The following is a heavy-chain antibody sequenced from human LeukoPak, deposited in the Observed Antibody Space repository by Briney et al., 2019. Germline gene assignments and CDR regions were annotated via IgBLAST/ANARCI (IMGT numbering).Heavy chain of an antibody. CDR1: GYTFTGYY. CDR2: ISAYNGNT. D-gene: IGHD6-13*01. CDR3: ARDEYSRSYYFDY. Sequence: ASVKVSCKASGYTFTGYYMHWVRQAPGQGLEWMGWISAYNGNTNYAQKLQGRVTMTTDTSTSTAYMELRSLRSDDTAVYYCARDEYSRSYYFDYWGQGTLVTVSS. J-gene: IGHJ4*02. V-gene: IGHV1-18*04.